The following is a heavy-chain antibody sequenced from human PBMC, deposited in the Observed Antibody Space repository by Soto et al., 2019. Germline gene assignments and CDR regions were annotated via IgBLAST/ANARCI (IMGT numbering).Heavy chain of an antibody. V-gene: IGHV1-46*03. Sequence: QVQLVQSGAEVKKPGASVMVSCRASGYTFTSHYMHWVRQAPGQGLEWMGMIDPSGGATNYAQKFQGRVNITRDTSKNTVYRELSSLRPEDTSVYSCSRGLWQWLVDYWGQGTLVTVSS. CDR3: SRGLWQWLVDY. CDR1: GYTFTSHY. D-gene: IGHD6-19*01. J-gene: IGHJ4*02. CDR2: IDPSGGAT.